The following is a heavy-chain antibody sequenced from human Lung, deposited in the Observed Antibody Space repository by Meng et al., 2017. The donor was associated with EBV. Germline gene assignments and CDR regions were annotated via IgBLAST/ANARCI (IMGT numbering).Heavy chain of an antibody. CDR2: LGAHDGDT. J-gene: IGHJ4*02. V-gene: IGHV1-18*01. CDR1: HSTFTGYC. CDR3: ARGRRNEPLFDY. Sequence: VQVVRSVVAMKRAGAAVKVDCTASHSTFTGYCVSWFRPAPGQGLEWMAWLGAHDGDTSHAPRFQGRVTVSADRPTATAYMELSSLTFDDTAVYFCARGRRNEPLFDYWGQGTLVTVSS. D-gene: IGHD1-14*01.